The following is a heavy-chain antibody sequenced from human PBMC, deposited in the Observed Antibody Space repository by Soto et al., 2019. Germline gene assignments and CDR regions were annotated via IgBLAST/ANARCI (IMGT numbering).Heavy chain of an antibody. D-gene: IGHD1-26*01. Sequence: EVQLVESGGGLVQPGGSLRLSCAASGFSFSNYAMDWVRQAPGKGLEWVSYISGSSSNIRYADSVKGRFTISRDNATSSVYLQMNSRRADEPAVYYCARDPSRGSDWARYLDLWGRGTLVTVSS. CDR2: ISGSSSNI. CDR3: ARDPSRGSDWARYLDL. CDR1: GFSFSNYA. V-gene: IGHV3-48*01. J-gene: IGHJ2*01.